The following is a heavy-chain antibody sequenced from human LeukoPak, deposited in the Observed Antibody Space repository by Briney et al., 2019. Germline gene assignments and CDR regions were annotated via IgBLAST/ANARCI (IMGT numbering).Heavy chain of an antibody. J-gene: IGHJ3*02. Sequence: GASVKVSCKASGYTFTGYYTHWVRQAPGQGLEWMGWINPNSGGTNYAQKFQGRVTMTRDTSISTAYMELSSLRSEDTAVYYCARVKSYYYDTSDKDAFDIWGQGTMVTVSS. V-gene: IGHV1-2*02. CDR3: ARVKSYYYDTSDKDAFDI. CDR1: GYTFTGYY. D-gene: IGHD3-22*01. CDR2: INPNSGGT.